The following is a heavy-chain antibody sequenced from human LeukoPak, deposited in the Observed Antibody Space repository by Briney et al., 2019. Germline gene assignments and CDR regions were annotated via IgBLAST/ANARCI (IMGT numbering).Heavy chain of an antibody. CDR2: INPNSGGT. CDR1: GYTFTGYY. D-gene: IGHD3-10*01. Sequence: VSVKVSCKASGYTFTGYYMHWVRQAPGQGLEWMGWINPNSGGTNYAQKFQGWVTMTRDTSISTAYMELSRLRSDDTAVYYCARASITMVRGVLNWFDPWGQGTLVTVSS. V-gene: IGHV1-2*04. CDR3: ARASITMVRGVLNWFDP. J-gene: IGHJ5*02.